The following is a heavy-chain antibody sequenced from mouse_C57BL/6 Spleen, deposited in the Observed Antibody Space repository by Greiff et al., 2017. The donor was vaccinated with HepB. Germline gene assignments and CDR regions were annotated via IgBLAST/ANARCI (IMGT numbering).Heavy chain of an antibody. D-gene: IGHD1-1*01. CDR1: GYTFTSYW. Sequence: QVQLQQPGAELVKPGASVKLSCKASGYTFTSYWMHWVKQRPGQGLEWIGMIHPNSGSTNYNEKFKSKATLTVDKSSSTAYMQLSSLTSEDSAVYYCARGRITKVVAPYFDYWGQGTTLTVSS. CDR3: ARGRITKVVAPYFDY. J-gene: IGHJ2*01. V-gene: IGHV1-64*01. CDR2: IHPNSGST.